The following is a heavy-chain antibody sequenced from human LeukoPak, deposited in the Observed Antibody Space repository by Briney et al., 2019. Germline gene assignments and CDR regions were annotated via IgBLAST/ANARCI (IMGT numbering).Heavy chain of an antibody. CDR3: ARAQYYDFWSGPMREYYGMDV. CDR1: GGSFSGYY. V-gene: IGHV4-34*01. J-gene: IGHJ6*02. CDR2: INHSGST. Sequence: SETLSLTCAVYGGSFSGYYWGWIRQPPGKGLEWIGEINHSGSTNYNPSLKSRVTISVDTSKNQFSLKLSSVTAADTAVYYCARAQYYDFWSGPMREYYGMDVWGQGTTVTVSS. D-gene: IGHD3-3*01.